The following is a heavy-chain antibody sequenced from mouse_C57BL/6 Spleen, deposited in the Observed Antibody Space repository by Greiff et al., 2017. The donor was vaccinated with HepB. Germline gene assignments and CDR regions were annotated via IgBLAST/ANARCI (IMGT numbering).Heavy chain of an antibody. V-gene: IGHV5-6*01. CDR3: ARHAQRAMDY. CDR1: GFTFSSYG. Sequence: EVMLVESGGDLVKPGGSLKLSCAASGFTFSSYGMSWVRQTPDKRLEWVATISSGGSYTYYPDSVKGRFTISRDNAKNTLYLQMSSLKSEDTAMYYCARHAQRAMDYWGQGTSVTVSS. J-gene: IGHJ4*01. CDR2: ISSGGSYT.